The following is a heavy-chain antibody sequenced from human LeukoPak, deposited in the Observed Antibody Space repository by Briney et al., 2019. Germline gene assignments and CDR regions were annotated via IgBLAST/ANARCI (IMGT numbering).Heavy chain of an antibody. CDR2: IYPGDSDI. D-gene: IGHD3-22*01. Sequence: GESLKISCKGSGYTFTNYWIGWVRQMPGKGLEWMGIIYPGDSDIRYSPSFQGQGTISADKSITTAYLQWSSLKASDTAMYYCARYYYDRAVGPFDYWGQGSLVTVSS. J-gene: IGHJ4*02. CDR3: ARYYYDRAVGPFDY. CDR1: GYTFTNYW. V-gene: IGHV5-51*01.